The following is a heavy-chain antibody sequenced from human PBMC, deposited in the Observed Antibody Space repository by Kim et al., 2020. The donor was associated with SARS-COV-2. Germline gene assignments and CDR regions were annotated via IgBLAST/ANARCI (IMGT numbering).Heavy chain of an antibody. J-gene: IGHJ4*02. CDR3: VKDNSGSSLGGFDY. Sequence: ADSVKGRFTISRDNSKNTLYLQMSSLRAADTAVYYCVKDNSGSSLGGFDYWGQGTLVTVSS. V-gene: IGHV3-64D*06. D-gene: IGHD2-15*01.